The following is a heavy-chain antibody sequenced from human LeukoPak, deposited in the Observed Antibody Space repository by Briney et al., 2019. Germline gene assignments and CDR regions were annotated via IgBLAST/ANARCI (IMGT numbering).Heavy chain of an antibody. CDR1: GYTFTSYG. J-gene: IGHJ3*02. V-gene: IGHV1-18*01. D-gene: IGHD6-19*01. CDR3: ARDRWLVQDQYGSFDI. CDR2: ISAYNGNT. Sequence: GASVKVSCKASGYTFTSYGISWVRQAPGQGLEWMGWISAYNGNTNYAQKLQGRVTMTTDTSTSTAYMELGSLRSDDTAVYYCARDRWLVQDQYGSFDIWGQGTMVTVSS.